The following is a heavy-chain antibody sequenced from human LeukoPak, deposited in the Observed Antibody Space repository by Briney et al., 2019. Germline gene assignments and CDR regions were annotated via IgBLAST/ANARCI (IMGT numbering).Heavy chain of an antibody. D-gene: IGHD2-15*01. J-gene: IGHJ6*03. CDR3: ARDTVVVVAATYYYYYMDV. Sequence: SETLSLTCTVSGGSISSYYWSWIRQPPGKGLEWIGYIYYSGSTNYKPSLKSRVTISVDTSKNQFSLKLSSVTAADTAVYYCARDTVVVVAATYYYYYMDVWGKGTTVTISS. V-gene: IGHV4-59*12. CDR1: GGSISSYY. CDR2: IYYSGST.